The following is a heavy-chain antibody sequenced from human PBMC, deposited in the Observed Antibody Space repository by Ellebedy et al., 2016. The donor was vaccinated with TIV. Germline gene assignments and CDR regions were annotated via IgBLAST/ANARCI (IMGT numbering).Heavy chain of an antibody. CDR1: GFTFSSYA. D-gene: IGHD3-22*01. J-gene: IGHJ3*02. CDR2: ISYDGSNK. V-gene: IGHV3-30-3*01. CDR3: ASSEAVISAFDI. Sequence: GGSLRLXXAASGFTFSSYAMHWVRQAPGKGLEWVAVISYDGSNKYYADSVKGRFTISRDNSKNTLYLQMNSLRAEDTAVYYCASSEAVISAFDIWGQGTMVTVSS.